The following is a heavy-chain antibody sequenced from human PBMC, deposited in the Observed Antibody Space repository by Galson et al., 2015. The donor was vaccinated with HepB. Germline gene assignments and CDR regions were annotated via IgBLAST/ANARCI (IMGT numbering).Heavy chain of an antibody. CDR2: INPNSGGT. D-gene: IGHD3-10*01. V-gene: IGHV1-2*02. CDR3: ARGDGSVSHHRSLPLSRPSGY. CDR1: GYTFTGYY. Sequence: SVKVSCKASGYTFTGYYMHWVRQAPGQGLEWMGWINPNSGGTNYAQKFQGRVTMTRDTSISTAYMELSRLRSDDTAVYYCARGDGSVSHHRSLPLSRPSGYWGQGTLVTVSS. J-gene: IGHJ4*02.